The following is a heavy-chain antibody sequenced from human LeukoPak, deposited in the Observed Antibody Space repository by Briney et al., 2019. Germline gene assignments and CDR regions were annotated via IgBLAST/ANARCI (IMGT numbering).Heavy chain of an antibody. D-gene: IGHD3-10*01. Sequence: GGSLRLSCAASGFTFSSYSMNWVRQAPGKGLEWVAVISYDGSNKYYADSVKGRFTISRDNSKNTLYLQMNSLRAEDTAVYYCAKDLFPLRGGGSGSFSYYYYYYGMDVWGKGTTVTVSS. V-gene: IGHV3-30*18. CDR3: AKDLFPLRGGGSGSFSYYYYYYGMDV. CDR1: GFTFSSYS. J-gene: IGHJ6*04. CDR2: ISYDGSNK.